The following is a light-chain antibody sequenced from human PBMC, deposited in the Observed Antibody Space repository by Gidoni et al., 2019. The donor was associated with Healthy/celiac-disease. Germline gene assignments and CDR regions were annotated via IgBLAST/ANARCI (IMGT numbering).Light chain of an antibody. CDR3: SSYAGSNNSV. CDR1: SSDVGGYNY. Sequence: QSALPQPPSASGSPGQSVTISCTGTSSDVGGYNYVSWYQQHPGKAPKLMIYEVSKRPSGVPDRFSGSKSGNTASLTVSGLQAEDEADYYCSSYAGSNNSVFGGGTKLTVL. J-gene: IGLJ2*01. CDR2: EVS. V-gene: IGLV2-8*01.